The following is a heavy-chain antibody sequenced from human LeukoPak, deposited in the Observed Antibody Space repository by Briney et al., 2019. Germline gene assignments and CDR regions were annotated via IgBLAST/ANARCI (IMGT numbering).Heavy chain of an antibody. CDR3: ATGGAPGGRFEN. D-gene: IGHD3-16*01. CDR1: GFTFDMST. Sequence: GGSLRLSCVVSGFTFDMSTMTWVRQAPGKGPEWLAKMKEDGTEIFYAGSVAGRFTISRDNSKNSLYLRINSLRVEDTAVYYCATGGAPGGRFENWGQGTLVTVSS. V-gene: IGHV3-7*01. J-gene: IGHJ4*02. CDR2: MKEDGTEI.